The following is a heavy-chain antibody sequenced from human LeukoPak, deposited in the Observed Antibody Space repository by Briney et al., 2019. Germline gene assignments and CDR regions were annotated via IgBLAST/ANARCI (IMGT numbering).Heavy chain of an antibody. Sequence: ASVKVSCKVSGYTLTELSMHWVRQAPGKGLEWMGGFDPEDGDTIYAQKFQGRVTMTEDTSTDTAYMELGSLRSEDTAVYYCATGGIYDFWSGYYDYWGQGTLVTVSS. CDR1: GYTLTELS. CDR2: FDPEDGDT. CDR3: ATGGIYDFWSGYYDY. D-gene: IGHD3-3*01. J-gene: IGHJ4*02. V-gene: IGHV1-24*01.